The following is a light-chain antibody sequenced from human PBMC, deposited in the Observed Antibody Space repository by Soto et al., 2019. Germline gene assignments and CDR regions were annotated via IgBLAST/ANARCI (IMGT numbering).Light chain of an antibody. J-gene: IGLJ1*01. V-gene: IGLV1-44*01. CDR3: AAWDDSLNGYV. CDR2: SNN. Sequence: QSVLTQPPSASETPGQMVTISCSGSSSDIGSTTVNWYQQLPGTAPKLLIYSNNQRPSGVPDRFSGSKSGTSASLAISGLQSEDEADYYCAAWDDSLNGYVFGTGTKVTVL. CDR1: SSDIGSTT.